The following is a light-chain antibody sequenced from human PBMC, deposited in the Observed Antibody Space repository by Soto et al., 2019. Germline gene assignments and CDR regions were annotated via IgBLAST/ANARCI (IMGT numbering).Light chain of an antibody. V-gene: IGLV2-14*01. J-gene: IGLJ1*01. CDR1: SSDVGGYNY. CDR3: SAHTSYSTRV. Sequence: QSALTQPASVSGSPGQSIAFSCTGTSSDVGGYNYVSWYQQHPGKAPKLMIHEVSNRPSGISDRFSGSKSGNTASLTISGLQADDEADYYCSAHTSYSTRVFGTGTKVTVL. CDR2: EVS.